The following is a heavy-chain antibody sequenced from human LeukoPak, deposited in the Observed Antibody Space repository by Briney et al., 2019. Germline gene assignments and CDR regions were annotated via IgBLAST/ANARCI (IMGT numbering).Heavy chain of an antibody. CDR1: GYTFTGYY. CDR2: INPNSGGT. Sequence: GASVKVSCKASGYTFTGYYMHWVRQAPGQGLEWMGWINPNSGGTNYAQKFQGRVTMTRDTSISTAYMELSRLRSDDTAVYYCARHRVQLWLAPTRGYYYGMDVWGQGTAVTVSS. J-gene: IGHJ6*02. V-gene: IGHV1-2*02. CDR3: ARHRVQLWLAPTRGYYYGMDV. D-gene: IGHD5-18*01.